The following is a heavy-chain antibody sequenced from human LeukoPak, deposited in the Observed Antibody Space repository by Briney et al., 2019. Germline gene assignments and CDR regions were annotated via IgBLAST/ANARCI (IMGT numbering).Heavy chain of an antibody. Sequence: GRSLRLSCAASGFTFSSYSMNWVRQAPGKGLEWVSSISSSSSYIYYADSVKGRFTISRDNAKNSLYLQMNSLRAEDTAVYYCARGWGTMVRGVTYSFDYWGQGTLVTVSS. V-gene: IGHV3-21*01. D-gene: IGHD3-10*01. CDR3: ARGWGTMVRGVTYSFDY. J-gene: IGHJ4*02. CDR2: ISSSSSYI. CDR1: GFTFSSYS.